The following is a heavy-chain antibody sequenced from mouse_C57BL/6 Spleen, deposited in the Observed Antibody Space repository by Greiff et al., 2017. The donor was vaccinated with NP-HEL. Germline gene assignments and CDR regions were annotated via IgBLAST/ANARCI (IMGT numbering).Heavy chain of an antibody. J-gene: IGHJ2*01. V-gene: IGHV1-63*01. CDR3: ARSRGHDYDGGGYFDC. D-gene: IGHD2-4*01. CDR1: GYTFTNYW. Sequence: QVQLQQPGAELVRPGTSVKMSCKASGYTFTNYWIGWAKQRPGHGLEWIGDIYPGGGYTNYNEKFKGKATLTADKSSSTAYMQFSSLTSEDSAIYYCARSRGHDYDGGGYFDCWGQGTTLTVSS. CDR2: IYPGGGYT.